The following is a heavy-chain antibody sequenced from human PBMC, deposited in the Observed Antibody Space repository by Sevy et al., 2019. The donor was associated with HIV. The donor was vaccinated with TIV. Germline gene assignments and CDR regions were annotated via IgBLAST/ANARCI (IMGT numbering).Heavy chain of an antibody. Sequence: GGSLRLSCAASGFRISPYAFHWVRRAPGKGLEWVALQSYDGSTRDYADSAKGRFAISKDNSKNTLYLQMNSLRIEDTAIYYCARDAGYSTGWYAGYWGQGTLVTVSS. CDR2: QSYDGSTR. V-gene: IGHV3-30*09. CDR3: ARDAGYSTGWYAGY. D-gene: IGHD6-19*01. J-gene: IGHJ4*02. CDR1: GFRISPYA.